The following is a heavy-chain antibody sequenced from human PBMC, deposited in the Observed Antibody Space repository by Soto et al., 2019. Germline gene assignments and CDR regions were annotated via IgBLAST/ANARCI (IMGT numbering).Heavy chain of an antibody. CDR2: ISGSGGST. Sequence: GESLKISCAASGFTFSSYAMSWVRQAPGKGLEWVSAISGSGGSTYYADSVKGRFTISRDNSKNTLYLQMNSLRAEDTAVYYCAKYGGFPPLPHYYYYMDVWGKGTTVTVSS. CDR3: AKYGGFPPLPHYYYYMDV. D-gene: IGHD4-17*01. CDR1: GFTFSSYA. J-gene: IGHJ6*03. V-gene: IGHV3-23*01.